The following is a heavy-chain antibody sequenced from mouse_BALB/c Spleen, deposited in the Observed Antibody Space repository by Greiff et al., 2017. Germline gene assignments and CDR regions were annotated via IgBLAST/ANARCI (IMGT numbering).Heavy chain of an antibody. Sequence: VQLQQSGAELVRPGSSVKISCKASGYAFSSYWMNWVKQRPGQGLEWIGQIYPGDGDTNYNGKFKGKATLTADKSSSTAYMQLSSLTSEDSAVYFCARGGPSWFAYWGQGTLVTVYA. J-gene: IGHJ3*01. CDR1: GYAFSSYW. CDR3: ARGGPSWFAY. V-gene: IGHV1-80*01. CDR2: IYPGDGDT.